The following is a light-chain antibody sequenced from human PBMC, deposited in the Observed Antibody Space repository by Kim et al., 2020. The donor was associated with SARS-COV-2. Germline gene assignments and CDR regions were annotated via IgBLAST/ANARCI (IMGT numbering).Light chain of an antibody. Sequence: GQSIAISCTETSSDVGGYNSVSWYQQHPGKAPKLMIYDVSERPSGVSNRFSGSKSGNTASLTISVLQAEDEADYYCSSFTRSNTLLFGGGTQLTVL. J-gene: IGLJ2*01. V-gene: IGLV2-14*03. CDR3: SSFTRSNTLL. CDR1: SSDVGGYNS. CDR2: DVS.